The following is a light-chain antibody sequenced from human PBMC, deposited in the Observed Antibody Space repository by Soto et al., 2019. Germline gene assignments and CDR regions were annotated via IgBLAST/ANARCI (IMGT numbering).Light chain of an antibody. CDR1: QSASSN. CDR3: LQRTDWPPVYT. J-gene: IGKJ2*01. CDR2: GAS. Sequence: EIVMTQSPATLSVSPGERATLSCRSSQSASSNLAWYQQKPGQAPRLLIYGASTRATGIPARFSGSVSGTDFTLTISRLEPEDFAVYHCLQRTDWPPVYTFGQGTKVDI. V-gene: IGKV3-15*01.